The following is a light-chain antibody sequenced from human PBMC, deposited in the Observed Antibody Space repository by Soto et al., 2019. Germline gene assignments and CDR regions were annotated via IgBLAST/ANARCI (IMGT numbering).Light chain of an antibody. Sequence: DIQLTQSTSFLSASVGDRVTITCRASQGISSYLAWYQQKPGKAPKLLIYAASTLQSGVPSRFSGSESGTEFTLPTSGLQPEDFATYYCQQRKSYPPTFGGGTKVGI. CDR3: QQRKSYPPT. V-gene: IGKV1-9*01. J-gene: IGKJ4*01. CDR2: AAS. CDR1: QGISSY.